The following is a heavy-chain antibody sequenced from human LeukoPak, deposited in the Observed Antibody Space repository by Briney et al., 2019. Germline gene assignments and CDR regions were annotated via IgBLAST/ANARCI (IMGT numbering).Heavy chain of an antibody. CDR3: ARAGLRFFSYYYYMDV. D-gene: IGHD3-3*01. CDR1: GFTFSSYW. J-gene: IGHJ6*03. Sequence: GGSLRLSCAASGFTFSSYWMSWVRQAPGKGLEWVANIKQDGSEKYYVDSVKGRFTISRDNAKNSLYLQMNSLRAEDTAVYYCARAGLRFFSYYYYMDVWGKGTTVTVSS. V-gene: IGHV3-7*03. CDR2: IKQDGSEK.